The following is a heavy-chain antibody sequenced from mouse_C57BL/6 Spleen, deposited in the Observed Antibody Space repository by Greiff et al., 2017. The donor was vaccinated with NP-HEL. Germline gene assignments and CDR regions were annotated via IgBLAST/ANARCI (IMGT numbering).Heavy chain of an antibody. J-gene: IGHJ2*01. D-gene: IGHD1-2*01. CDR1: GFSLTSYG. V-gene: IGHV2-2*01. CDR2: IWSGGST. Sequence: VKLVESGPGLVQPSQSLSITCTVSGFSLTSYGVHWVRQSPGKGLEWLGVIWSGGSTDYNAAFISRLSISKDNSKSQVFFKMNSLQADDTAIYYCARTFITTVPYYFDYWGQGTTLTVSS. CDR3: ARTFITTVPYYFDY.